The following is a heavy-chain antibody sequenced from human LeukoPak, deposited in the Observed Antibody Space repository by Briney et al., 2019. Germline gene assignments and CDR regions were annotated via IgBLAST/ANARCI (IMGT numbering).Heavy chain of an antibody. CDR3: ARRGSGNYYNVYYFDY. J-gene: IGHJ4*02. CDR2: INPNSGGT. V-gene: IGHV1-2*02. CDR1: GYTFTDHY. Sequence: GASVKVSCKASGYTFTDHYIHWVRQAPGQGLEWMGWINPNSGGTNYAQKFQDRVTMTRDASISTAYTELSSLRSDDTALYYCARRGSGNYYNVYYFDYWSQGTLVTVSS. D-gene: IGHD3-10*01.